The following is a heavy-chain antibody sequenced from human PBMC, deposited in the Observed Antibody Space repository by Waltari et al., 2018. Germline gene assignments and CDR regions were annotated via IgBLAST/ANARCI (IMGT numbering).Heavy chain of an antibody. D-gene: IGHD6-13*01. V-gene: IGHV3-64D*06. CDR2: INKKGGKT. Sequence: EVQLVASGGGLVQPGGSLRSSCSASGFTFSNYALHWVRQAPGKGLEFVSAINKKGGKTYYADSVKGRFTISRDNSKNTLYLQMSSLRAEDTAVYYCVMGWYVDYWGQGTLVTVSS. CDR3: VMGWYVDY. J-gene: IGHJ4*02. CDR1: GFTFSNYA.